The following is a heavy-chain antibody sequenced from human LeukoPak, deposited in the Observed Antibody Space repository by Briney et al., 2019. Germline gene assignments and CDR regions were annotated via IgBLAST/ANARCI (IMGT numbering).Heavy chain of an antibody. J-gene: IGHJ4*02. Sequence: GGSLRLSCAASGFTFSSYGMHWVRQAPGKGLEWVAFIRSDESTKYYADSVKGRFTISRDTSKNTLYLEMNSLRPEDTALYYCVRYISSWAQTLLDYWGQGTLVTVSS. D-gene: IGHD6-13*01. CDR3: VRYISSWAQTLLDY. CDR1: GFTFSSYG. V-gene: IGHV3-30*02. CDR2: IRSDESTK.